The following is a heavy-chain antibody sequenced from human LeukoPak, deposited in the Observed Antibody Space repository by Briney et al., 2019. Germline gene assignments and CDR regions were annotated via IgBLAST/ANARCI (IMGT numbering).Heavy chain of an antibody. CDR2: MNSDVSTA. CDR1: GFTFSNYW. V-gene: IGHV3-74*03. Sequence: PGGSLRLSCAASGFTFSNYWMHWVRQAPGRGLVWVSRMNSDVSTATYADSVKGRFTTSRDNAKKTLYVQMNSLRAEDTAVYYCAREVGGNLGDAFDIWGQGTMVTVYS. D-gene: IGHD4-23*01. CDR3: AREVGGNLGDAFDI. J-gene: IGHJ3*02.